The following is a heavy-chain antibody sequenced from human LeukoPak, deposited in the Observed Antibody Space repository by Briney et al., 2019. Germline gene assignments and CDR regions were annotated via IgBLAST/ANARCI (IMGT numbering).Heavy chain of an antibody. CDR3: AISPSPRDGVRHY. CDR2: VDPEDGET. J-gene: IGHJ4*02. CDR1: GYTFTDYY. V-gene: IGHV1-69-2*01. D-gene: IGHD5-24*01. Sequence: ATVKISCKASGYTFTDYYMRWVQQAPGKGLEWVGRVDPEDGETIYAENFQGRVTITADMSTDTAYMELSSLRSEDTAVYYCAISPSPRDGVRHYWGQGTLVTVSS.